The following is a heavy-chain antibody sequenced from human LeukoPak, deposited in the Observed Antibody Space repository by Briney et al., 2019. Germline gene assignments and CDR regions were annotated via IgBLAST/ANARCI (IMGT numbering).Heavy chain of an antibody. Sequence: GRSLRLSCAASGFTFSHYGMHWVRQAPGKGLEWVAAISGSGANTYYADSVKGRFTISRDNTKDTLYLQMNTLRAEDTAVYYCVKQPSTYCFEGGCYFNYWGQGTLVTVSS. J-gene: IGHJ4*02. CDR1: GFTFSHYG. V-gene: IGHV3-23*01. D-gene: IGHD3-9*01. CDR2: ISGSGANT. CDR3: VKQPSTYCFEGGCYFNY.